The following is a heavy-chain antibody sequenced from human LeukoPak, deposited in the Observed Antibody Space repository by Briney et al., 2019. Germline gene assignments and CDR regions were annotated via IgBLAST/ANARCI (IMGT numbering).Heavy chain of an antibody. D-gene: IGHD6-19*01. V-gene: IGHV4-61*02. CDR2: IYTSGST. J-gene: IGHJ4*02. CDR3: ARGHSSGWLYFDC. Sequence: SQTLSLTCTVSGGSISSGSYYWSWSRQPAGKGLDWIGRIYTSGSTNYSPSLKSRVTISADTSKNQFSLKLSSVTAADTAAYYCARGHSSGWLYFDCWGQGTLVTVSS. CDR1: GGSISSGSYY.